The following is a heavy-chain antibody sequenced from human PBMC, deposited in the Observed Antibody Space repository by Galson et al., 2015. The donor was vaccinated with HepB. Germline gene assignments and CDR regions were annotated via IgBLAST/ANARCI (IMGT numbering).Heavy chain of an antibody. CDR3: ASGRRDGYRYFDY. CDR2: NFYSGST. J-gene: IGHJ4*02. CDR1: GGSISSSNYY. Sequence: SETLSLTCTVSGGSISSSNYYWGWIRQPPGQGLEWIGSNFYSGSTYYNPSLKGRVTISVETSKNQLSLKVNSVTAADTAFYYCASGRRDGYRYFDYWGQGTLVTVSS. D-gene: IGHD5-24*01. V-gene: IGHV4-39*01.